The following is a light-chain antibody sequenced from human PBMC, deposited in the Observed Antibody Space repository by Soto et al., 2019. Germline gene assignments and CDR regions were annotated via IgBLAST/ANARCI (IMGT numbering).Light chain of an antibody. V-gene: IGKV3-20*01. J-gene: IGKJ2*01. CDR2: GSS. Sequence: EIVLTQSPGTLSLSPGERATLSCRASQSVSSIYLAWYQQKPGQAPRLLIHGSSSRATGISDRFSGSGSGTDFTLTISRLEPEDFAVYYCQHYGSSPTTFGQGTKLEI. CDR3: QHYGSSPTT. CDR1: QSVSSIY.